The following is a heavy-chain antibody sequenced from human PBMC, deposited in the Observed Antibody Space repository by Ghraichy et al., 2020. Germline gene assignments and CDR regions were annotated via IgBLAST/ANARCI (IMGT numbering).Heavy chain of an antibody. CDR1: GFTFGSYG. CDR2: IDSGGGST. V-gene: IGHV3-23*01. Sequence: LSLTCAASGFTFGSYGMTWVRQAPGKGLEWVSSIDSGGGSTYFADSVRGRFTFSRDKSMNTLYLQMNSLRAEDTAVYYCAKEGPRYFDYWGQGALVTVSS. CDR3: AKEGPRYFDY. J-gene: IGHJ4*02.